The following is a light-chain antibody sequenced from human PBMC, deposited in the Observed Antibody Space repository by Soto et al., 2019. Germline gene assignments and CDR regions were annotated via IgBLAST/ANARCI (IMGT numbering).Light chain of an antibody. Sequence: EIVLTQSPGTLSLSPGEIATLSCRASHGVSSTYLAWYQQKPGQAPRLLIYGASSRATGIPDRFSGSGSGTDFTHTISRLEPEDFAVSYCQRYGSSPRTFGQGTKLDIK. J-gene: IGKJ2*01. CDR1: HGVSSTY. CDR3: QRYGSSPRT. CDR2: GAS. V-gene: IGKV3-20*01.